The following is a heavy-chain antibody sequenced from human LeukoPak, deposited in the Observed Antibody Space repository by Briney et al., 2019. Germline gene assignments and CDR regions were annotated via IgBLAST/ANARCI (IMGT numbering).Heavy chain of an antibody. CDR3: ARPLLYGSGSYNLLGN. V-gene: IGHV1-8*01. D-gene: IGHD3-10*01. J-gene: IGHJ4*02. CDR2: MNPNSGNT. CDR1: GYTFTSYD. Sequence: GASVKVSCKASGYTFTSYDINWVRQATGQGLGWMGWMNPNSGNTGYAHKVQGRGTMTRNHSISTAYMELSSLRSADTAVYYCARPLLYGSGSYNLLGNWGQGTLVTVSS.